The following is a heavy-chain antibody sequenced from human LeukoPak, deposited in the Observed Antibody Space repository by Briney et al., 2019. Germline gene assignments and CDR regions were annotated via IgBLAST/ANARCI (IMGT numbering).Heavy chain of an antibody. J-gene: IGHJ4*02. D-gene: IGHD2-15*01. V-gene: IGHV3-33*08. CDR1: GFTFSSYW. CDR2: IWYDGSNK. CDR3: ARWGVVAAPPHYYFDY. Sequence: GGSLRLSCAASGFTFSSYWMSWVRQAPGKGLEWVAVIWYDGSNKYYADSVKGRFTISRDNSKNTLYLQMNSLRAEDTAVYYCARWGVVAAPPHYYFDYWGQGTLVTVSS.